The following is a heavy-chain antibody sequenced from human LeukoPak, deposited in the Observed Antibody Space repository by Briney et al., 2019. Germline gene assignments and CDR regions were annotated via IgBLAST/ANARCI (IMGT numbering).Heavy chain of an antibody. J-gene: IGHJ4*02. CDR2: IHNSGTT. CDR1: GPSISSHY. D-gene: IGHD6-13*01. CDR3: ARDRAAAGMGRGGDFDY. Sequence: PSETLSLTCTVSGPSISSHYWTWIRQPAGKGLEWIGRIHNSGTTNYNPSLKSRVIMSVDTSRNQFSLKLTSVTAADTAVDYCARDRAAAGMGRGGDFDYWGQGTLVTASS. V-gene: IGHV4-4*07.